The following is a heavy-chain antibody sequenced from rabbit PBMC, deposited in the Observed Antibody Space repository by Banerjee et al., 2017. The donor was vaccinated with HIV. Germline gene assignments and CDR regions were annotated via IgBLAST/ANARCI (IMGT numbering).Heavy chain of an antibody. CDR1: GFSFSGGYR. Sequence: QEQLVESGGGLVQPEGSLTLTCTASGFSFSGGYRISWVRQAPGKGLEWIAYIYPDYGSTDYASWAKGRFTVSKTSSTTVTLQMTSLTAADTATYFCARIDPRYYTSGWDYFNLWGQGTLVTVS. J-gene: IGHJ4*01. V-gene: IGHV1S45*01. D-gene: IGHD4-1*01. CDR3: ARIDPRYYTSGWDYFNL. CDR2: IYPDYGST.